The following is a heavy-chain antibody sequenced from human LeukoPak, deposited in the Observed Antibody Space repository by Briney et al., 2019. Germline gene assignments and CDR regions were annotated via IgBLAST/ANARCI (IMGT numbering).Heavy chain of an antibody. J-gene: IGHJ4*02. CDR3: ARGRPVAATHY. CDR1: GGSISSYY. V-gene: IGHV4-59*01. Sequence: PSETLSPTCTVSGGSISSYYWSWIRQPPGKGLEWIGYIYYSGSTNYNPSLKSRVTISVDTSKNQFSLKLSSVTAADTAVYYCARGRPVAATHYWGQGTLVTVSS. CDR2: IYYSGST. D-gene: IGHD2-15*01.